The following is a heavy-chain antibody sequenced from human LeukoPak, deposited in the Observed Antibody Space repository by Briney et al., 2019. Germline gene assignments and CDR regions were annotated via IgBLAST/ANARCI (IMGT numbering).Heavy chain of an antibody. CDR1: GFTFSDYW. CDR2: VKADESGK. V-gene: IGHV3-7*01. Sequence: GGSLRLSCAASGFTFSDYWMSWVRQSPGKGLEWVADVKADESGKYYGDSVKGRFTISRDNARNSLYLEMNSLRVDDTAVYYCAREVWRGDSDSWSGYSDYWGQGTLVIVSA. J-gene: IGHJ4*02. D-gene: IGHD4-17*01. CDR3: AREVWRGDSDSWSGYSDY.